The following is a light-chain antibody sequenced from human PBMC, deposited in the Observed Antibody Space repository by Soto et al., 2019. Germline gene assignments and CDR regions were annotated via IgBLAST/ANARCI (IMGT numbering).Light chain of an antibody. J-gene: IGLJ2*01. V-gene: IGLV1-44*01. CDR1: SSDIGSNT. CDR3: AAWDDSLNGPV. CDR2: NGN. Sequence: QSVLTQPPSASGTPGQWVTISCSGGSSDIGSNTVHWYQHLPGTAPKLLIYNGNQRPSVVPDRFSGSKSGNSASLAISGLQSEDGADYYCAAWDDSLNGPVFGGGTKLPVL.